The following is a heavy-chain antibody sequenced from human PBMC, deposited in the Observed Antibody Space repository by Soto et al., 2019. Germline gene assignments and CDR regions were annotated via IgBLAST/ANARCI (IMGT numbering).Heavy chain of an antibody. V-gene: IGHV4-38-2*01. CDR1: GHSISSGFYY. Sequence: PSETLSLTCAVSGHSISSGFYYWGWVRQPPGKGLEWIGSIYHTESTYYNPSLKSRVTMSVDTSKNQLSLKLSSMTAADTAVYFCASYGYSYSARFFDYWGQGTRVTVSS. CDR3: ASYGYSYSARFFDY. J-gene: IGHJ4*02. CDR2: IYHTEST. D-gene: IGHD5-18*01.